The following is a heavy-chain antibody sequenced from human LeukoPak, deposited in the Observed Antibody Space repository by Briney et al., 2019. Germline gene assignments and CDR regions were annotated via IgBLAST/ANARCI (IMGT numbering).Heavy chain of an antibody. CDR3: TRGLLWFGELSPPGY. CDR2: INAGNDNT. CDR1: GYTFTNYA. J-gene: IGHJ4*02. V-gene: IGHV1-3*01. D-gene: IGHD3-10*01. Sequence: GASVKVSCKASGYTFTNYAIHWVRQAPGQRLEWMGWINAGNDNTKYSQKFQGRVTITRDTSASTVYMELGSLRSEDTAVYYCTRGLLWFGELSPPGYWGQGTLITVSS.